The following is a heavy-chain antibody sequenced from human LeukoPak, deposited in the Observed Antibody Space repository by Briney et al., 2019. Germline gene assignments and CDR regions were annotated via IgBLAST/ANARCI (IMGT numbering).Heavy chain of an antibody. V-gene: IGHV4-59*01. D-gene: IGHD4/OR15-4a*01. CDR1: GGSISNYY. CDR2: IYYSGST. CDR3: AKDGARATRGAFDI. Sequence: SETLSLTCTVSGGSISNYYWSWIRQPPGKGLEWIGYIYYSGSTNYNPSLKSRVTISVDTSKNQFSLKLRSVTAADTAVYYCAKDGARATRGAFDIWGQGTMVTVSS. J-gene: IGHJ3*02.